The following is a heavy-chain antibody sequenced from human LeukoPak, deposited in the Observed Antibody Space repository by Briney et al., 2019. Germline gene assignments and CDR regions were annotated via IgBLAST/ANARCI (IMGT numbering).Heavy chain of an antibody. Sequence: GASVKVSCKASGGTFSSYAINWVRQATGQGLEWMGWMNPNSGNTGYAQKFQGRVTMTRNTSISTAYMELSSLRSEDTAVYYCASRIAAAGTGFDYWGQGTLVTVSS. V-gene: IGHV1-8*02. CDR1: GGTFSSYA. CDR3: ASRIAAAGTGFDY. J-gene: IGHJ4*02. CDR2: MNPNSGNT. D-gene: IGHD6-13*01.